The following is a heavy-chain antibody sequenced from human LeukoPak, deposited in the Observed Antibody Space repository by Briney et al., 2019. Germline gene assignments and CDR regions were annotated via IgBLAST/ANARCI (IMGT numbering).Heavy chain of an antibody. Sequence: PSETLFLTCTVSGGSISSYYWSWIRQPPGKGLEWIGYIYYSGSTNYNPSLKSRVTISVDTSKNQFSLELSSVTAADTAVYYCARLLSAGTTADRSFDYWGQGTLVTVSS. CDR3: ARLLSAGTTADRSFDY. CDR1: GGSISSYY. D-gene: IGHD6-13*01. J-gene: IGHJ4*02. V-gene: IGHV4-59*08. CDR2: IYYSGST.